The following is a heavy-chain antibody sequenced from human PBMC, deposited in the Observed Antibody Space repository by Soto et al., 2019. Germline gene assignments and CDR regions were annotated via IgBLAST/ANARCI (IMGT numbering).Heavy chain of an antibody. CDR2: IYWDDDK. D-gene: IGHD5-18*01. J-gene: IGHJ4*02. CDR1: GFSLSTSGVG. V-gene: IGHV2-5*02. Sequence: QITLKESGPTLVKPTQTLTLTCTFSGFSLSTSGVGVGWIRQPPGKALEWLALIYWDDDKRYSPSLKSRLTNTKDPSKNQVVLTMTNMDPVDTTTYYCAHRNGIQLWPTAFGYWGQGTLVTVSS. CDR3: AHRNGIQLWPTAFGY.